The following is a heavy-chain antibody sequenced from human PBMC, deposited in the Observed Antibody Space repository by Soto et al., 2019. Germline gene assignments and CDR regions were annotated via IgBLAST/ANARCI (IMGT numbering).Heavy chain of an antibody. Sequence: QVQQVQSGAEVKKPGASVKVSCKASGYTFTSYDINWVRQATGQGLEWMGWMNPNSGNTGYAQKFQGRVTMTRNTSITTAYRKRSSLKSEDTAVYYCGGYTSGCSYYYSGMAVWGQGTTVTVSS. CDR3: GGYTSGCSYYYSGMAV. V-gene: IGHV1-8*01. J-gene: IGHJ6*02. CDR1: GYTFTSYD. CDR2: MNPNSGNT. D-gene: IGHD6-25*01.